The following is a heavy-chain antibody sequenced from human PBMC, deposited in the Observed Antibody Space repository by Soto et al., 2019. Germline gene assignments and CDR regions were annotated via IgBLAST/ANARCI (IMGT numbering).Heavy chain of an antibody. V-gene: IGHV5-51*01. J-gene: IGHJ6*03. CDR3: ARQLVQDYYYYYMDV. CDR2: IYPGDSDT. CDR1: GYSFTSYW. D-gene: IGHD1-1*01. Sequence: PGESLKISCKGSGYSFTSYWIGWVRQMPGKGLEWMGIIYPGDSDTRYSPSFQGQVTISADKSISTAYLQWSSLKASDTAMYYCARQLVQDYYYYYMDVWGKGTTVTVSS.